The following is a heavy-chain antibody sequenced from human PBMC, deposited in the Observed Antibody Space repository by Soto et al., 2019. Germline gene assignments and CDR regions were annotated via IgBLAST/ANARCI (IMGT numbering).Heavy chain of an antibody. V-gene: IGHV3-11*01. Sequence: PGGSLRLSCAGSGFTFSDYYMSWIRQAPGKGLEWVSYISSSGNIIYYADSVKGRFTISRDNAKNSLYLQMNSLRAEDTDVYYCAKGLYSRSYFHYCGQGTLVTVSS. CDR1: GFTFSDYY. D-gene: IGHD1-26*01. CDR3: AKGLYSRSYFHY. J-gene: IGHJ4*02. CDR2: ISSSGNII.